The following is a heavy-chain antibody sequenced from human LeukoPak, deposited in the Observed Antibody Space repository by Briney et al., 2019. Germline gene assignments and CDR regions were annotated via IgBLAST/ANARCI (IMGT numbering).Heavy chain of an antibody. V-gene: IGHV4-39*07. CDR3: ARAPSGRLGDY. J-gene: IGHJ4*02. CDR1: GGSMSNSNYY. CDR2: MYYSGNT. Sequence: PSETLSLTCTVSGGSMSNSNYYWGWIRQPPGKGLEWIGSMYYSGNTYYNPSLKSRVTLSVDTSKNQFSLKLSSVTAADTAVYYCARAPSGRLGDYWGQGTLVTVSS.